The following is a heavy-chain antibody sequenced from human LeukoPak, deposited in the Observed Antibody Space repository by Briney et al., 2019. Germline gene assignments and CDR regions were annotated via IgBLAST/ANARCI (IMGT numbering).Heavy chain of an antibody. CDR1: GFTFSDYY. D-gene: IGHD6-19*01. J-gene: IGHJ5*02. V-gene: IGHV3-11*04. Sequence: GGSLRLSCAASGFTFSDYYMSWIRQAPGKGLEWVSYISSSDSTIYYADSVKGRFTISRDNAKNSLYLQMNSLRAEDTAVYYCARGLSGAVAGYNWFDPWGQGTLVTVSS. CDR3: ARGLSGAVAGYNWFDP. CDR2: ISSSDSTI.